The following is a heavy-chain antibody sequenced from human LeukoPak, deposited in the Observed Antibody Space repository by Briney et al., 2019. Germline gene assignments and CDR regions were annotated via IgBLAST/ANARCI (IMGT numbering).Heavy chain of an antibody. J-gene: IGHJ5*02. CDR1: GFTFSTFA. CDR3: ATYRQVLLPFEA. V-gene: IGHV3-23*01. CDR2: IFQGGGEI. D-gene: IGHD5-18*01. Sequence: PGGSLRLSCAASGFTFSTFAMIWVRQPPGKGLEWVSSIFQGGGEIHYADSVRGRFTISTDNSKSTLFLQMNSLRAEDTAIYYCATYRQVLLPFEAWGQGTLVTVSS.